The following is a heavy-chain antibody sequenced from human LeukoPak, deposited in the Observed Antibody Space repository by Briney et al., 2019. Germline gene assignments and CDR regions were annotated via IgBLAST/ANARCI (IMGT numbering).Heavy chain of an antibody. CDR3: ATAVAPAYFDY. CDR1: GFTFSSYA. V-gene: IGHV3-30*04. CDR2: ISYDGSNK. D-gene: IGHD6-19*01. Sequence: GALRLSFAASGFTFSSYAMHWVRQAPGKGLEGVAVISYDGSNKYYADSVKGRFTISRDNSKNTLYLQMNSLRAEDTAVYYCATAVAPAYFDYWGQGTLVTVSS. J-gene: IGHJ4*02.